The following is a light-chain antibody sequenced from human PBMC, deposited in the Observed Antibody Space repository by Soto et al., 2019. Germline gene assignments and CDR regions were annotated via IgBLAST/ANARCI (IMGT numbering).Light chain of an antibody. J-gene: IGKJ5*01. CDR3: QQLHDYPIT. V-gene: IGKV1-9*01. CDR1: QGIDSS. CDR2: AAS. Sequence: ILLTQSPSSLSASVGERVTITFRASQGIDSSFAWYQEKPGKAPKLLIYAASSLQSGVPSRFSGSGSGTDFTLTISSLQPEDFATYYCQQLHDYPITFGQGTRLEIK.